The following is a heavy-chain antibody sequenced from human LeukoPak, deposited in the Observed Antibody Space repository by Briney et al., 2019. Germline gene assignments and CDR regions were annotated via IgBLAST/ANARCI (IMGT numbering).Heavy chain of an antibody. Sequence: GRSLRVSCAASGFTFDDYAMHWVRQAPGKGLEWVSGNTWNSVSIGYADSVKGRFTISRDNSKNTLYLQMNSLRAEDTAVYYCAKDEEKDYYDSSGYYDYWGQGTLVTVSS. V-gene: IGHV3-9*01. J-gene: IGHJ4*02. CDR3: AKDEEKDYYDSSGYYDY. CDR2: NTWNSVSI. CDR1: GFTFDDYA. D-gene: IGHD3-22*01.